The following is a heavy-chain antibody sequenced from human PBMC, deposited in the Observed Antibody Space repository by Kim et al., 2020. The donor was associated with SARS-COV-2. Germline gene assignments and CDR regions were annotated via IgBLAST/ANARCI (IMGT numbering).Heavy chain of an antibody. V-gene: IGHV3-30*04. CDR3: ARANSIAVAGTESDFDY. D-gene: IGHD6-19*01. CDR1: GFTFSSYA. CDR2: ISYDGSNK. J-gene: IGHJ4*01. Sequence: GGSLRLSCAASGFTFSSYAMHWVRQAPGKGLEWVAVISYDGSNKYYADSVKGRFTISRDNSKNTLYLQMNSLRAEDTAVYYCARANSIAVAGTESDFDY.